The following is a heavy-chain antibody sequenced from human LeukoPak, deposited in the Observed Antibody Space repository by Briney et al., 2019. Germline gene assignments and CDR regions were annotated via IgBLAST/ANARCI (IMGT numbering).Heavy chain of an antibody. Sequence: GGSLRLSCAASGFTFSSYSMNWVRQAPGKGLEWVSSISSSSSYIYYADSVKGRFTISRDNAKNSLYLQMNSLRAEDTAVYYCARGGIVVAGTDFDYWGQGTLVTVSS. D-gene: IGHD6-19*01. CDR1: GFTFSSYS. J-gene: IGHJ4*02. CDR3: ARGGIVVAGTDFDY. CDR2: ISSSSSYI. V-gene: IGHV3-21*01.